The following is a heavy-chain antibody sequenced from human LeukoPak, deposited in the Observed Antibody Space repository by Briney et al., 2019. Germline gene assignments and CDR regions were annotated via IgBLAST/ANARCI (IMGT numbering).Heavy chain of an antibody. D-gene: IGHD3-10*01. CDR2: IWYDGTDK. Sequence: QPGRSLRLSCAASGFTFSHYGMHWVRQAPGEGLEWVAAIWYDGTDKYYANSVKGRFTISRDNAKNTLFLQMNSLRAEDTAVYYCAKDNRRFATVIRGVFEDWGQGTLVTVSS. V-gene: IGHV3-33*06. CDR3: AKDNRRFATVIRGVFED. CDR1: GFTFSHYG. J-gene: IGHJ4*02.